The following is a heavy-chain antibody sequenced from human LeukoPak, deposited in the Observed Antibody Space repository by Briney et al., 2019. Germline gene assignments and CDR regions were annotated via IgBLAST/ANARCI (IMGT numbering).Heavy chain of an antibody. D-gene: IGHD6-13*01. CDR1: GGSISSYY. Sequence: PSETLSLTCTVSGGSISSYYWSWIRQPPGKGLEWIGYIYYSGSTNYNPSLKSRVTISVDTSKNQFSLKLSSVTAADTAVYYCARGRPIAAAGTRTGNFDYWGQGTLVTVSS. CDR2: IYYSGST. V-gene: IGHV4-59*12. J-gene: IGHJ4*02. CDR3: ARGRPIAAAGTRTGNFDY.